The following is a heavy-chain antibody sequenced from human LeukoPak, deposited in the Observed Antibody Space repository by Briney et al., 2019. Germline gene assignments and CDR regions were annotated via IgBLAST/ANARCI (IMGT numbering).Heavy chain of an antibody. V-gene: IGHV3-53*01. J-gene: IGHJ5*02. CDR3: VRDRGPYVGIGNNWFDP. CDR2: IYSGGST. Sequence: PGGSLRLSCAASGFTVSSNYMSWVRQAPGKGLECVSVIYSGGSTYYADSVKGRFTISRDNSENTLYLEMNSLTVEDTAIYYCVRDRGPYVGIGNNWFDPWGQGTLVTVSS. D-gene: IGHD3-16*01. CDR1: GFTVSSNY.